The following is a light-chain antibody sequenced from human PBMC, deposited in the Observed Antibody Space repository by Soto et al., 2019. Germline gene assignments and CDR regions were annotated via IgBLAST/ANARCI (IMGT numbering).Light chain of an antibody. V-gene: IGLV2-23*01. Sequence: QSALTQPASVSGPPGQSIVISCNGSSSDVGSYDLVSWYLQYPGKAPKVIIFEGTKRPSGVSDRFSGSKSGNTASLTISGLQTEDEADYYCQTWDTDSWVFGAGTKLTVL. J-gene: IGLJ3*02. CDR3: QTWDTDSWV. CDR1: SSDVGSYDL. CDR2: EGT.